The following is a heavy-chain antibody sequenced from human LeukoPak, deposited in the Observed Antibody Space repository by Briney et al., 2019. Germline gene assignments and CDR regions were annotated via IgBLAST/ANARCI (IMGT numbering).Heavy chain of an antibody. CDR2: IYTSGTT. CDR1: GGSISSYY. V-gene: IGHV4-4*07. Sequence: SETLSLTCTVSGGSISSYYWSWIRQPAGKGLEWIGRIYTSGTTNYNPSLKSRVTLSVDTSKNQFSLKLSSVTAADTAVYHCARDRDYYGMDVWGQGTTVTVSS. J-gene: IGHJ6*02. CDR3: ARDRDYYGMDV.